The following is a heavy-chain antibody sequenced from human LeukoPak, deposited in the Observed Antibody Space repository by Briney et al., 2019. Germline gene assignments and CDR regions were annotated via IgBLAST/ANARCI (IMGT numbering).Heavy chain of an antibody. CDR3: ARDFYHGEFDY. J-gene: IGHJ4*02. Sequence: GGSLRLSCAASGFTFSSYWMSWVRQAPGKGLEWVANIKQEGSEKFYVDSVKGRFTISRDNAKNSLYLQMNSLRAEDTAVYYCARDFYHGEFDYGGQGTLVTVS. CDR1: GFTFSSYW. D-gene: IGHD3-10*01. V-gene: IGHV3-7*01. CDR2: IKQEGSEK.